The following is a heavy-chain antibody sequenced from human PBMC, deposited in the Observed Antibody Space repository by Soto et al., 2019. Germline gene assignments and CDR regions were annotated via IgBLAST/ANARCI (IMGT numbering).Heavy chain of an antibody. V-gene: IGHV3-23*01. Sequence: EVQLWETGGVVVQTGGSLRLSCAVSGFTFSSYVMPWVRQSPGKGLEWVSAISGTGGTYYADSVKGRFTISRDKSKNALYLQMNRLRDEDTAVYYCAKDRRGAYFRGGTCYSTDYWGQGTLVIVSS. CDR3: AKDRRGAYFRGGTCYSTDY. J-gene: IGHJ4*02. D-gene: IGHD2-15*01. CDR2: ISGTGGT. CDR1: GFTFSSYV.